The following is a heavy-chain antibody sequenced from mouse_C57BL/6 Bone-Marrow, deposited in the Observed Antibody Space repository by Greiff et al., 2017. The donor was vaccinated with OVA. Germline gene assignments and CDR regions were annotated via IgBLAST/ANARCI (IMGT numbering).Heavy chain of an antibody. CDR1: GFTFSDYG. V-gene: IGHV5-17*01. Sequence: EVQRVESGGGLVKPGGSLKLSCAASGFTFSDYGMHWVRQAPEKGLEWVAYISSGSSTIYYADTVKGRFTISRDNAKNTLFLQMTSLRSEDTAMYYCARGRYRGYFDVWGTGTTVTVSS. D-gene: IGHD2-12*01. J-gene: IGHJ1*03. CDR2: ISSGSSTI. CDR3: ARGRYRGYFDV.